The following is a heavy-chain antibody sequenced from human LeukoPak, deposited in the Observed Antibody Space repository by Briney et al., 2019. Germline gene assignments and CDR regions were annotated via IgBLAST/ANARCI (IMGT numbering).Heavy chain of an antibody. CDR2: VSLAGQT. D-gene: IGHD1-26*01. J-gene: IGHJ4*02. CDR3: SRESGAFCPFGY. CDR1: GGSIRNTNW. V-gene: IGHV4-4*02. Sequence: PSGTLSLTCDVSGGSIRNTNWWGWVRQPPGQGLEWIGEVSLAGQTTYNSSLNGRVTMSLDESTNQVSLKLTSVTAADTAFYYCSRESGAFCPFGYWGQGTLVIVPS.